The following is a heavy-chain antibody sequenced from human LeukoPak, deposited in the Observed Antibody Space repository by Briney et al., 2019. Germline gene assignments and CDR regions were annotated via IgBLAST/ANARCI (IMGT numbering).Heavy chain of an antibody. CDR3: AXEDYYDSSGYSVYFDY. Sequence: GGSLRLSCAASGFTFSSYAMSWVRQAPGKGLEWVSAISGSGGSTYYADSVKGRFTISRDNSKNTLYLQMNSLRAEDTAVYYCAXEDYYDSSGYSVYFDYWGQGTLVTVSS. V-gene: IGHV3-23*01. D-gene: IGHD3-22*01. J-gene: IGHJ4*02. CDR1: GFTFSSYA. CDR2: ISGSGGST.